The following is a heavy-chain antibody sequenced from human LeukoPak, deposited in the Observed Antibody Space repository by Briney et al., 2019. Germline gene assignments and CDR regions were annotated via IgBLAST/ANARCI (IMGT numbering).Heavy chain of an antibody. J-gene: IGHJ3*02. CDR1: GFTFSSYS. Sequence: PGGSLRLSCAASGFTFSSYSMNWVRQAPRKGLEWVSSISSSSSYIYYADSVKGRFTISRDNAKNSLYLQMNSLRAEDTAVYYCAKSRIVGATGDAFDIWGQGTMVTVSS. V-gene: IGHV3-21*01. CDR2: ISSSSSYI. D-gene: IGHD1-26*01. CDR3: AKSRIVGATGDAFDI.